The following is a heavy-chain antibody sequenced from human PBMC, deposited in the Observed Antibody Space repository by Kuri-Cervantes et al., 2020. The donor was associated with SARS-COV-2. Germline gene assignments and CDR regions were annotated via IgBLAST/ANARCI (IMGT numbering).Heavy chain of an antibody. CDR3: ARSPSGYSGSNYYYYGMDV. V-gene: IGHV1-18*01. J-gene: IGHJ6*02. D-gene: IGHD5-12*01. Sequence: ASVKVSCKASGYTFTSYGISWVRQAPGQGLEWMGWISAYNGNTNYAQKLQGRVTMTTDTSTSTAYMELSRLRSEDTAVYYCARSPSGYSGSNYYYYGMDVWGQGTTVTVSS. CDR1: GYTFTSYG. CDR2: ISAYNGNT.